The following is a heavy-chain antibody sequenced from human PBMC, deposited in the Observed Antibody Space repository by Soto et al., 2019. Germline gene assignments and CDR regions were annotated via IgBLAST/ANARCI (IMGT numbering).Heavy chain of an antibody. CDR2: ISGSGGST. D-gene: IGHD2-2*01. V-gene: IGHV3-23*01. CDR1: GFTFSSYA. Sequence: GGSLRLSCAASGFTFSSYAMSWVRQAPGKGLEWVSAISGSGGSTYYADSVKGRFTISRDNSKNTLYLQMNSLRAEDTAVYYCAKGGTDIVVVPAAMRYYYYMDVWGKGTTVTVFS. J-gene: IGHJ6*03. CDR3: AKGGTDIVVVPAAMRYYYYMDV.